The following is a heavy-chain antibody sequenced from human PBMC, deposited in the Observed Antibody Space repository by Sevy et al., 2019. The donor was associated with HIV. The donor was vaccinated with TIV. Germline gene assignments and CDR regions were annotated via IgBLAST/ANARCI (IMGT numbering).Heavy chain of an antibody. CDR1: GFTFSSSS. CDR3: ARFVSLGY. D-gene: IGHD6-13*01. J-gene: IGHJ4*02. V-gene: IGHV3-7*01. CDR2: IRQGGSEE. Sequence: GGSLRLSCAASGFTFSSSSMTWVRQAPGKGLEWVATIRQGGSEEDYVDSVKGRFTISRDNAKNSLYLQMNSLSAVDTAVYFCARFVSLGYWGQGTLVTVSS.